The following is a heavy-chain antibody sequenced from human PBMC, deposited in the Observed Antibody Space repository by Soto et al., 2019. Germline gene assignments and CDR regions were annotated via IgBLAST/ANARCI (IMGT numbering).Heavy chain of an antibody. CDR2: MNPNTGNS. Sequence: QVQLVQSGAEVRKPGASVKVPCEASGYTFTSYDIYWVRQATGQGLEWMGWMNPNTGNSGYAQKFQGRVTMTSDTSKSTAHMEVSSLRSEDTAVYYCARRAETNGWNGFGADKYYFDFWGQGTLVTVSS. V-gene: IGHV1-8*01. J-gene: IGHJ4*02. CDR1: GYTFTSYD. CDR3: ARRAETNGWNGFGADKYYFDF. D-gene: IGHD1-1*01.